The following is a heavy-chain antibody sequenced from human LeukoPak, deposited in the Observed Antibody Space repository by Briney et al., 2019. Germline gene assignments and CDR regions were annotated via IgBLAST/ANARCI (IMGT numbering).Heavy chain of an antibody. V-gene: IGHV1-2*02. CDR3: AVAYCSSTSCYTGGDYGMDV. D-gene: IGHD2-2*02. J-gene: IGHJ6*02. CDR1: GYTFTGYY. Sequence: ASVTVSCKASGYTFTGYYMHWVRQAPGQGLEWMGWINPNSGGTNYAQKFQGRVTMSRDTSISTAYMELSRLRSDDTAVYYCAVAYCSSTSCYTGGDYGMDVWGQGTTVTVSS. CDR2: INPNSGGT.